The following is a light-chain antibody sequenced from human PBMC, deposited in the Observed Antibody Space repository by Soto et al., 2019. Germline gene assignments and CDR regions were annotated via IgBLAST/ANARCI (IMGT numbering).Light chain of an antibody. CDR1: QTISSY. V-gene: IGKV3-11*01. CDR2: DAS. J-gene: IGKJ1*01. CDR3: LQDINYPWT. Sequence: EIVLTQSPATLSLSPGERATLSCRASQTISSYLLWYQQKPGQAPRLLIYDASNRATGIPARFSGSGSETDFTLTISSLEPEDFATYYCLQDINYPWTFGQGTKVEIK.